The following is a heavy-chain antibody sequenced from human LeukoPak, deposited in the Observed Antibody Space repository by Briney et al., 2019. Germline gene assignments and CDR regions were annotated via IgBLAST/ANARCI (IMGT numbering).Heavy chain of an antibody. D-gene: IGHD3-10*01. CDR2: ISYSGTN. CDR3: ASLGTLRS. J-gene: IGHJ4*02. Sequence: SETLSLTCTVSGGSVSSSSYYWGWIRQPPGKGLEWIGSISYSGTNYNNPSLKSRVSVSIDTSKNLFSVKLTSVTAADTAMYYCASLGTLRSWGQGTLVTVSS. CDR1: GGSVSSSSYY. V-gene: IGHV4-39*01.